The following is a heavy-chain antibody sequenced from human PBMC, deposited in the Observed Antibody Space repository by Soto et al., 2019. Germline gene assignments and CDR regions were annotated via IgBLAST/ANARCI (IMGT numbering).Heavy chain of an antibody. CDR1: GYNFAGYW. CDR2: IYPSDSDT. J-gene: IGHJ4*02. CDR3: ARGGVSTRTFDY. Sequence: GESLKISCKGCGYNFAGYWIAWVRQMPGKGLELMGIIYPSDSDTRYRPSFQGQVTISADKSISSAYLQWSSLRASDTAMYYCARGGVSTRTFDYWGQGTPVTVSS. D-gene: IGHD3-3*01. V-gene: IGHV5-51*01.